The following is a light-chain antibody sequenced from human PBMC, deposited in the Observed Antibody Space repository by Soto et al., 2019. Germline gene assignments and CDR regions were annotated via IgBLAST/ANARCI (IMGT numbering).Light chain of an antibody. V-gene: IGLV2-18*03. J-gene: IGLJ1*01. CDR2: EVI. CDR3: SSYMTTSRYV. Sequence: QSVLTQPPSVSGSPGQSVTISCTGTSSDVGKYDRVSWYQQPPGTAPKLIIYEVINRPSGVPARFSGSKSGNTASLTTSGLKAEDEVVYYCSSYMTTSRYVFGAGTKVTVL. CDR1: SSDVGKYDR.